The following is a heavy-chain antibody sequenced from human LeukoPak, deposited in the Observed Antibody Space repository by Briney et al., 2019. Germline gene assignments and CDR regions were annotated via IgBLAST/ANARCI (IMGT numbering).Heavy chain of an antibody. D-gene: IGHD6-13*01. CDR2: FDPEDGET. Sequence: ASVKVSCKVSGYTLTELSMHWVRQAPGKGLEWMGGFDPEDGETIYAQKFQGRVTMTEDTSTDTAYMELSSLRSEDTAVYYCARDLPLLYSSSVSYGMDVWGQGTTVTVSS. V-gene: IGHV1-24*01. J-gene: IGHJ6*02. CDR1: GYTLTELS. CDR3: ARDLPLLYSSSVSYGMDV.